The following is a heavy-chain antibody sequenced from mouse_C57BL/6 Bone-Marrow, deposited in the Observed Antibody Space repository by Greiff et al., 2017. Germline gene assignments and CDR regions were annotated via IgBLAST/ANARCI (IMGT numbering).Heavy chain of an antibody. CDR1: GYTFTSYT. J-gene: IGHJ2*01. Sequence: VQLQQSGAELARPGASVKMSCKASGYTFTSYTMNWVKKRPGQGLEWIGYINTSSGYTKYNQKFKDKAALTADKSSSTAYMQLSSLTSEDSAGYYCARLALLKGYWGQGTTLTVSS. CDR3: ARLALLKGY. V-gene: IGHV1-4*01. CDR2: INTSSGYT. D-gene: IGHD1-3*01.